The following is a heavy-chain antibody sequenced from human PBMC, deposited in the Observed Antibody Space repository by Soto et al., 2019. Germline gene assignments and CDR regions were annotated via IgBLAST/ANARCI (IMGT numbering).Heavy chain of an antibody. J-gene: IGHJ4*02. D-gene: IGHD3-22*01. CDR2: ISAYNGNT. Sequence: QVQLVQSGAEVKKPGASVKVSCKASGYTFTSYGISWVRQAPGQGLEWMGWISAYNGNTNYAQKLQGRLTMTTETSTSTAYMELRSLRSDDTAVYYCARDADYYDSSGYPDYWGQGTLVTVSS. CDR1: GYTFTSYG. V-gene: IGHV1-18*01. CDR3: ARDADYYDSSGYPDY.